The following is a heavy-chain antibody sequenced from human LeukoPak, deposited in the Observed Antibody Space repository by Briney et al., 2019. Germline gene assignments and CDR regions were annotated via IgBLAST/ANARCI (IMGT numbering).Heavy chain of an antibody. CDR2: ISAYNGNT. V-gene: IGHV1-18*01. D-gene: IGHD2-15*01. CDR1: GYTFTSYG. J-gene: IGHJ3*02. Sequence: ASVKVSCKASGYTFTSYGISWVRQAPGQGLEWMGWISAYNGNTNYAQKLQGRVTMTTDTSTSTAYMELRSLRSDDTAVYYCVRAEGYCSGGSCYIGAFDIWGQGTMVTVSS. CDR3: VRAEGYCSGGSCYIGAFDI.